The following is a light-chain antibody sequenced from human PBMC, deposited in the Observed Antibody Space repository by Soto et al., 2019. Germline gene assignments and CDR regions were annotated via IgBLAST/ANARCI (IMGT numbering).Light chain of an antibody. CDR1: SSDIGYYNY. Sequence: QSVLTQPASVSGSPGQSITISCTGTSSDIGYYNYVSWYQQHPGKAPKLMIYEVSNRPSGVSNRFSGSKSANTASLTISGLQSEDEADYYCSSYTTISTVVFGTGTQLTVL. CDR2: EVS. CDR3: SSYTTISTVV. V-gene: IGLV2-14*01. J-gene: IGLJ1*01.